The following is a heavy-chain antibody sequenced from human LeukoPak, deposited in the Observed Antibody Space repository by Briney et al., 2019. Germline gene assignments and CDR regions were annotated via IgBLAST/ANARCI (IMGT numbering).Heavy chain of an antibody. J-gene: IGHJ4*02. D-gene: IGHD4-17*01. V-gene: IGHV3-23*01. Sequence: PGGSLRLSCAASGFAFSSYAMNWGRQAPGKGLEWVSGIGGSGGTTDYADSVKGRFTISRNNFKNTLYLQMNSLRAEDTAVYYCANQGGHYGDPDCWGQGTLATVSS. CDR3: ANQGGHYGDPDC. CDR1: GFAFSSYA. CDR2: IGGSGGTT.